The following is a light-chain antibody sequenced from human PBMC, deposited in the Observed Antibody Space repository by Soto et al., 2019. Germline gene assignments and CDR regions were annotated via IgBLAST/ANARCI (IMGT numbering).Light chain of an antibody. J-gene: IGLJ3*02. CDR3: QSYDSSKWV. V-gene: IGLV6-57*04. CDR2: EDN. CDR1: SGSIASNY. Sequence: NFMLTQPHSVSESPGKTVTISCTRSSGSIASNYVQWYQQRPGSAPTPVIYEDNERPSGVPDRFSGSIDSSSNSASLTISGLKTEDEADYYCQSYDSSKWVFGGGTKVTVL.